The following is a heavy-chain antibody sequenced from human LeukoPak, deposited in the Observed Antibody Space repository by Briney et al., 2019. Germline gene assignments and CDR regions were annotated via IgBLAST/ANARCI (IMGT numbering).Heavy chain of an antibody. CDR2: IYYSGST. CDR3: ARHGPGPYDYDSSGSDAFDI. D-gene: IGHD3-22*01. CDR1: ACSISSYY. J-gene: IGHJ3*02. Sequence: SETLSLTCTASACSISSYYWSWLRQPPGKGLEWIGYIYYSGSTNYNPSLKSRVTISVDTSKNQFSLKLSSVTAADTAVYYCARHGPGPYDYDSSGSDAFDICGQGTMITVSS. V-gene: IGHV4-59*08.